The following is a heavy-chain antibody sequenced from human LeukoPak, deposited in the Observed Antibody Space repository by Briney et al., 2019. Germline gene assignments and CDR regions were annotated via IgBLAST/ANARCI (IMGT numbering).Heavy chain of an antibody. V-gene: IGHV3-48*04. D-gene: IGHD4-17*01. Sequence: GGSLRLSCAASGFTFSSYSMNWVRQAPGKGLEWVSYISSSSSTIYYADSVKGRFTISRDNAKNSLYLQMNSLRAEDTAVYYCARESTVTTGDAFDIRGQGTMVTVSS. CDR1: GFTFSSYS. J-gene: IGHJ3*02. CDR2: ISSSSSTI. CDR3: ARESTVTTGDAFDI.